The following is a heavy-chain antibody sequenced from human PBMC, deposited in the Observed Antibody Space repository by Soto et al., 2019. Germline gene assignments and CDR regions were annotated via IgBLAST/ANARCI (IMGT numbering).Heavy chain of an antibody. Sequence: EVQLVESGGSLVQPGGSLRLSCAASGFTVSSNYRSWVRQAPGKRLEWVSVIYSGGSTYYADSVKGRFTISRDNSKNTLYLQMNSLRAEDTAVYYCARDVSRIAVGMDVWGQGTTVTVS. CDR3: ARDVSRIAVGMDV. D-gene: IGHD6-19*01. J-gene: IGHJ6*02. CDR2: IYSGGST. CDR1: GFTVSSNY. V-gene: IGHV3-66*01.